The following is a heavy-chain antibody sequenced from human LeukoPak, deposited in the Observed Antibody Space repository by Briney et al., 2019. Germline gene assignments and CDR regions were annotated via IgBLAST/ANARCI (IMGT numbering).Heavy chain of an antibody. CDR1: GFNFNDYY. CDR2: ISSTGRSI. J-gene: IGHJ4*02. V-gene: IGHV3-11*01. Sequence: GGSLRLSCAASGFNFNDYYMSWLRQAPGKGLEWLSLISSTGRSIYYADSEKGRFTISRDSATSSLYLQMNSLRADDTAVYYCARDGSGSTYYFDSWGQGTLVTVSS. D-gene: IGHD1-26*01. CDR3: ARDGSGSTYYFDS.